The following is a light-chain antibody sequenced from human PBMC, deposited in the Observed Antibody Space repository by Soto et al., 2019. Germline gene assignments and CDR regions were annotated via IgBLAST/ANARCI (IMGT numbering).Light chain of an antibody. Sequence: EIVLTQSPGTLSLSPGERATLSCRASQSVSSSYLAWYQQKRGQAPRLLIWGASIRAADLPDRFSGGGSGTDFTLTISRLGAEDFAIYYCHQYGSSPGSFGQGTKVDI. CDR2: GAS. CDR1: QSVSSSY. V-gene: IGKV3-20*01. J-gene: IGKJ1*01. CDR3: HQYGSSPGS.